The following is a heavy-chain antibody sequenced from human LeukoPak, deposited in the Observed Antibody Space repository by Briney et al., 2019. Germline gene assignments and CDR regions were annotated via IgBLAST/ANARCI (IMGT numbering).Heavy chain of an antibody. CDR1: GFTFSSYA. CDR2: ISGSGGST. CDR3: ARASSSGWYEYFDY. D-gene: IGHD6-19*01. Sequence: PGGSLRLSCAASGFTFSSYAMSWVRQAPGKGLEWVSAISGSGGSTYYADSVKGRFTISRDNSKNTLYLQMNSLRAEDTAVYYCARASSSGWYEYFDYWGQGTLVTVSS. V-gene: IGHV3-23*01. J-gene: IGHJ4*02.